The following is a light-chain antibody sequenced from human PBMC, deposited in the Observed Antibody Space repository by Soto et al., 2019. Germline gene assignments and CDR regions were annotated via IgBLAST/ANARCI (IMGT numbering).Light chain of an antibody. CDR1: QGISNY. CDR2: AAS. J-gene: IGKJ1*01. V-gene: IGKV1-27*01. Sequence: DIQMTQSPSSLSASVGDRVTITCRASQGISNYLAWYQQKPGEVPNLLIYAASTLQSGVPSRFSGSGSGIDFTLTISSLQPEDVATYYCQRYNGAPQTFGQGTKVEIK. CDR3: QRYNGAPQT.